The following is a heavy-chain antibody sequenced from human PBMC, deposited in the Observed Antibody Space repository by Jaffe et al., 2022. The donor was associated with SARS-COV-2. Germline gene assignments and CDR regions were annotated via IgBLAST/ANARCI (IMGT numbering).Heavy chain of an antibody. J-gene: IGHJ6*02. Sequence: EVQLLESGGGLVQPGGSLRLSCAASGFTFSSYAMSWVRQAPGKGLEWVSAISGSGGSTYYADSVKGRFTISRDNSKNTLYLQMNSLRAEDTAVYYCAKFLGFSLSSGWTPSYYYYYGMDVWGQGTTVTVSS. D-gene: IGHD6-19*01. CDR1: GFTFSSYA. V-gene: IGHV3-23*01. CDR2: ISGSGGST. CDR3: AKFLGFSLSSGWTPSYYYYYGMDV.